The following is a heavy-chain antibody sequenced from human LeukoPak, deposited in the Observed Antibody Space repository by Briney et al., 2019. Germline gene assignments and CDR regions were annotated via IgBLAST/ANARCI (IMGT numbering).Heavy chain of an antibody. V-gene: IGHV1-2*02. CDR1: GYTFTAYY. J-gene: IGHJ4*02. D-gene: IGHD5-12*01. Sequence: ASVKVSCKTSGYTFTAYYMHWVRQAPGQGLEWMGWINPNSGGTNYAQKFQGRVTMTRDTSISTAYMELSRLRSDDTAVYYCASLGYSGYDHADYWGQGTLVTVSS. CDR2: INPNSGGT. CDR3: ASLGYSGYDHADY.